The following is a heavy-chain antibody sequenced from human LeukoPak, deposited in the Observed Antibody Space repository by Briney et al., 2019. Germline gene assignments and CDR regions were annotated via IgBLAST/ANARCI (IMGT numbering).Heavy chain of an antibody. Sequence: SETLSLTCTVSGGSISSYYWSWIRQPPGKGLEWIGYIYYSGSTNYNPSLKSRVTISVDTSKNQFSLKLSSVTAADTAVYYCASSMAVARNTRRGYYYYYYMDVWGKGTTVTVSS. D-gene: IGHD6-19*01. J-gene: IGHJ6*03. V-gene: IGHV4-59*01. CDR3: ASSMAVARNTRRGYYYYYYMDV. CDR2: IYYSGST. CDR1: GGSISSYY.